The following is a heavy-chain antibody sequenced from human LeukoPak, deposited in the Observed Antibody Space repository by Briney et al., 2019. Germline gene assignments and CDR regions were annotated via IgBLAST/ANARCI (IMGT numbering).Heavy chain of an antibody. D-gene: IGHD4-11*01. CDR1: GFTFSGSA. CDR2: IRSKANSYAT. Sequence: PGGSLRLSCAASGFTFSGSAMHWVRQASGKGLEWVGRIRSKANSYATAYAASVKGRFTISRDDSKNTAYLQMNSLKTEDTAVYYCTSRVPPMTTVTTIPLDIWGQGTMVTVSS. J-gene: IGHJ3*02. V-gene: IGHV3-73*01. CDR3: TSRVPPMTTVTTIPLDI.